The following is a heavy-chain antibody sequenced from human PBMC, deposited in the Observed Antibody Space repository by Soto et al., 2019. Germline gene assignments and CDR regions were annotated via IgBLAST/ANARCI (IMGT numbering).Heavy chain of an antibody. V-gene: IGHV6-1*01. CDR1: GDTVSSNTAA. Sequence: SQTLSLTCDISGDTVSSNTAAWNWIRQSPSRGLEWLGKTYYRSKWYYDYAISVMSRITISPDTSKNQFSLQLNSVTPEDSAVYYCARDLGGFFDYWGQGTLVSSPQ. J-gene: IGHJ4*02. CDR2: TYYRSKWYY. CDR3: ARDLGGFFDY.